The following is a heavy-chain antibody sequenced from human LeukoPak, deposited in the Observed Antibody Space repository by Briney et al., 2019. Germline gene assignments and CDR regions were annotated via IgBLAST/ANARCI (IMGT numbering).Heavy chain of an antibody. CDR1: GFTFSSYG. V-gene: IGHV3-33*01. Sequence: GGSLRLSCAASGFTFSSYGMHWVRQAPGKGLEWVAVTWYDGSNKYYADSVKGRFTISRDNSKNTLYLQMNSLRAEDTAVYYCARSRDGYNPVFDYWGQGTLVTVSS. CDR2: TWYDGSNK. D-gene: IGHD5-12*01. CDR3: ARSRDGYNPVFDY. J-gene: IGHJ4*02.